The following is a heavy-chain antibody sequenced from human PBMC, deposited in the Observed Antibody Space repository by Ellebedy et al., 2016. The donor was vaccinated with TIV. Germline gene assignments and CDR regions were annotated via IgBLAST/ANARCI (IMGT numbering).Heavy chain of an antibody. D-gene: IGHD4-17*01. CDR3: AKGAYPVPTVMAV. V-gene: IGHV3-30*02. CDR1: GFTTSG. J-gene: IGHJ6*02. CDR2: IRSDGSAI. Sequence: GESLKISCATSGFTTSGMYWVRQPPGKGLEWVAFIRSDGSAIYYGDSVSGRFPISRDDSKNTLYLQMNSLRSDDTAVYYCAKGAYPVPTVMAVWGQGTTVTVSS.